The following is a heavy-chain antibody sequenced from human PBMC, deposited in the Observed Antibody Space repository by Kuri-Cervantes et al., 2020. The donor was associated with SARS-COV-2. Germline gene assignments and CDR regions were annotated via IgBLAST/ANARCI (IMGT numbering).Heavy chain of an antibody. CDR3: ARDVGGSSIAASFDY. D-gene: IGHD6-6*01. CDR2: ISGSGGST. J-gene: IGHJ4*02. CDR1: GFNFDDCA. Sequence: GESLKISCAASGFNFDDCAMSWVRQAPGKGLEWVSAISGSGGSTYYADSVKGRFTISRDNSKNTLYLQMNSLRAEDTAVYYCARDVGGSSIAASFDYWGQGTLVTVSS. V-gene: IGHV3-23*01.